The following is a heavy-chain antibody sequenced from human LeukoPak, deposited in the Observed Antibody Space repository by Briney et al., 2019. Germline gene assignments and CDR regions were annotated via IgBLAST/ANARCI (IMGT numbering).Heavy chain of an antibody. D-gene: IGHD3-3*01. V-gene: IGHV4-34*01. Sequence: SETLSLTCAVYGGSFSGYYWSWIRQPPGKGLEWVGEINHSGSTNYNPSLKSRVTISVDTSKNQFSLKLSSVTAADTAVYYCARVQAYYDFWSGYYPQRGYMDVWGKGTTVTVSS. CDR2: INHSGST. CDR1: GGSFSGYY. CDR3: ARVQAYYDFWSGYYPQRGYMDV. J-gene: IGHJ6*03.